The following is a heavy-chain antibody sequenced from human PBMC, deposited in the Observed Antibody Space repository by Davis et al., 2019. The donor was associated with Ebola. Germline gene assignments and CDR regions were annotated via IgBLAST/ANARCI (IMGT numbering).Heavy chain of an antibody. CDR2: INHSGST. V-gene: IGHV4-34*01. CDR1: GGSFSGYY. CDR3: ASSSGYYSPHFDY. Sequence: SETLSLTCAVYGGSFSGYYWSWIRQPPGKGLEWIGEINHSGSTNYNPSPKSRVTISVDTSKNQFSLKLSSVTAADTAVYYCASSSGYYSPHFDYWGQGTLVTVSS. D-gene: IGHD3-22*01. J-gene: IGHJ4*02.